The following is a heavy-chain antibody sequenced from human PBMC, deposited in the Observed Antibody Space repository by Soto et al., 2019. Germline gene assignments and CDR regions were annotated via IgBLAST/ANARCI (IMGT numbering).Heavy chain of an antibody. D-gene: IGHD6-19*01. J-gene: IGHJ3*02. V-gene: IGHV3-74*01. Sequence: PGGSLRLSCAASGFSLSVYWMHWVRQAPGKGLAWVSRIDTYGSATKYADSVEGRFSISKDNAENTLYLQMNNLRADDTAVYYCVRVLKSIGWDNDVCAIWGQGTMVTVSS. CDR2: IDTYGSAT. CDR1: GFSLSVYW. CDR3: VRVLKSIGWDNDVCAI.